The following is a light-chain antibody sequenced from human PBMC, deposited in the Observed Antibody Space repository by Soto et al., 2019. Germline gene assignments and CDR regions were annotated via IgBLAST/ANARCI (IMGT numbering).Light chain of an antibody. CDR3: QQYGGSPRVS. Sequence: EIVLTQSPGALSLSPGERATLSCRASQTVSDNYLAWYQQKPGQAPSLLIYGASTRATGIPDRFSGSGSGKDFTLTISRLEPEDFAVYYCQQYGGSPRVSFGGGTKVEIK. V-gene: IGKV3-20*01. CDR2: GAS. J-gene: IGKJ4*01. CDR1: QTVSDNY.